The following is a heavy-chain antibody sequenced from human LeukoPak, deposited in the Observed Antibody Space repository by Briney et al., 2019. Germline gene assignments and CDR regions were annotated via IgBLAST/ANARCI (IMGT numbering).Heavy chain of an antibody. CDR3: ALWAIVGATTEDY. CDR2: IYYSGST. Sequence: SETLSLTCTVSGGSISSYYWSWIRQPPGKGLEWIGYIYYSGSTNYNPSLKSRVTISVDTSKNQFSLKLSSVTAADTAVYYCALWAIVGATTEDYWGQGTLVTVFS. J-gene: IGHJ4*02. CDR1: GGSISSYY. D-gene: IGHD1-26*01. V-gene: IGHV4-59*01.